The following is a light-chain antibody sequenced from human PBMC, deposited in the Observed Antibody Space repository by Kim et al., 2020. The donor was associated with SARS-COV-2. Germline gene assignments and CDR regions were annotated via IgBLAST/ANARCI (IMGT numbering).Light chain of an antibody. Sequence: SVSPGQPAIITCSGDKVGDKYACWYQQKPGQSPVLVIYQDSKRPSGIPERFSGSNSGNTATLTISGTQAMDEADYYCQAWDSSNVVFGGGTQLTVL. V-gene: IGLV3-1*01. CDR1: KVGDKY. J-gene: IGLJ2*01. CDR3: QAWDSSNVV. CDR2: QDS.